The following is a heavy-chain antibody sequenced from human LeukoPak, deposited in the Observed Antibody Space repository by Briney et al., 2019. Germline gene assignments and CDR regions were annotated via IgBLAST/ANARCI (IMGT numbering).Heavy chain of an antibody. CDR3: ARGLRFWNYMDV. CDR2: INHSGST. V-gene: IGHV4-34*01. CDR1: GGSFSGYY. J-gene: IGHJ6*03. Sequence: PSETLSLTCGVYGGSFSGYYWSWIRQPPGKGLEWIGEINHSGSTNYNPSLKSRVTISVDTSKNQFSLKLSSVTAADTAVYYCARGLRFWNYMDVWGKGTTVTVSS. D-gene: IGHD3-3*01.